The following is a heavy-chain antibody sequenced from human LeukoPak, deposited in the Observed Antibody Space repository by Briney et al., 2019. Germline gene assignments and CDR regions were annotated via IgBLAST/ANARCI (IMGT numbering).Heavy chain of an antibody. J-gene: IGHJ5*02. Sequence: GGSLRLSCAASGFTFSSYGMHWVRQAPGKGLEWVAFIRYDGSNKYYADSVKGRFTISRDNSKNTLYLQMNSLRAEDTAVYYCAKDIGDYGDYEWDWFDPWGQGTLVTVSS. D-gene: IGHD4-17*01. V-gene: IGHV3-30*02. CDR3: AKDIGDYGDYEWDWFDP. CDR1: GFTFSSYG. CDR2: IRYDGSNK.